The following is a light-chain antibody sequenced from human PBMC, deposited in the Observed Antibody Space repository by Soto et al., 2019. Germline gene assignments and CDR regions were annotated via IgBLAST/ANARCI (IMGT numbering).Light chain of an antibody. V-gene: IGKV1-5*01. CDR1: ETISTF. CDR3: QQFNTNSLIT. J-gene: IGKJ5*01. CDR2: AAS. Sequence: DIQMTQSASSLSVTVGDRVTMACRASETISTFLNWYQVKPGKAPKLIXYAASTLQDGVPSRFSGSGSGTELSLTISSLQTDDYATYYCQQFNTNSLITFGQGTRLEIK.